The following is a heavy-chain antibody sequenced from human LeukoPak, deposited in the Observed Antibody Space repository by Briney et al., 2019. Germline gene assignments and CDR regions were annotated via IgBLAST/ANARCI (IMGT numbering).Heavy chain of an antibody. CDR1: GGPFSGYY. V-gene: IGHV4-34*01. D-gene: IGHD1-20*01. J-gene: IGHJ4*02. CDR2: INYSGST. Sequence: SETLSLTCAVYGGPFSGYYWSWIRQPPGKGLEWIGEINYSGSTKYLPSLKSRVTISVDTSKNQFSLNLSSVTAADTAVYYCARELTGTTTFDYWGQGTLVTVSS. CDR3: ARELTGTTTFDY.